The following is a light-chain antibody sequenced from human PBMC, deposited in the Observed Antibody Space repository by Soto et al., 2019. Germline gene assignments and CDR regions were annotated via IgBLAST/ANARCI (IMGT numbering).Light chain of an antibody. Sequence: DIQMTQSPPSLSASVGDRVTITCRASQTINSYLNWYQQKPGKAPKLLIYAASSLQSGVPSRFSGSGSGTEFTLAISSLQPEDFATYYCQQSDSSPHTFGGGTKVDIK. CDR1: QTINSY. CDR3: QQSDSSPHT. J-gene: IGKJ4*01. V-gene: IGKV1-39*01. CDR2: AAS.